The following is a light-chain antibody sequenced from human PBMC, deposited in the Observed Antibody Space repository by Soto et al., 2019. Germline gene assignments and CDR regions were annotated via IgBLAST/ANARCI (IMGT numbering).Light chain of an antibody. CDR3: SSSTSSSTRV. Sequence: QSALTQPASVSGSPGQSITISCTGTSSDVGGYNYVSWYQQHPGKAPKLMIYDVSNRPSGVSNRFSGSKSGNTASLTISGLQAEEEADYYCSSSTSSSTRVFGGGTKLTVL. CDR1: SSDVGGYNY. V-gene: IGLV2-14*01. J-gene: IGLJ2*01. CDR2: DVS.